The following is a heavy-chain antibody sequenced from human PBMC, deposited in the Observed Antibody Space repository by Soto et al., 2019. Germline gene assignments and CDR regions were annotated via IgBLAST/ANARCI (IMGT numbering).Heavy chain of an antibody. J-gene: IGHJ4*02. V-gene: IGHV4-34*01. CDR3: ARAPVTPYSGGGCHVDD. Sequence: SETLSLTCAVYGGSFSGYYWTWIRQPPGKGLEWIGEINHSGSTNYNPSLKSRVTISVDTSKNQIPLKVSSVTAADTAVYYCARAPVTPYSGGGCHVDDWGQGTLVTVSS. CDR2: INHSGST. D-gene: IGHD2-15*01. CDR1: GGSFSGYY.